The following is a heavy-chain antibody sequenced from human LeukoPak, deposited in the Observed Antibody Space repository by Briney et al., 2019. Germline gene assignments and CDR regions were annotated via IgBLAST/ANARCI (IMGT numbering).Heavy chain of an antibody. V-gene: IGHV4-39*07. D-gene: IGHD3-3*01. CDR2: IYYSGST. Sequence: PSETLSLTCTVSGGSISSSSYYWGWIRQPPGKGLEWIGSIYYSGSTYYNPSLKSRVTISVDTSKNQFSLKLSSVTAADTAVYYCARGTTIFGVVMKSRPFDYWGQGTLVTVSS. CDR1: GGSISSSSYY. CDR3: ARGTTIFGVVMKSRPFDY. J-gene: IGHJ4*02.